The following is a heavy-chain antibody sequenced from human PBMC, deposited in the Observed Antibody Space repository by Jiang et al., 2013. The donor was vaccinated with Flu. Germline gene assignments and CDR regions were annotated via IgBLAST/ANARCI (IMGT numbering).Heavy chain of an antibody. CDR1: GDTFNIYT. J-gene: IGHJ6*02. V-gene: IGHV1-69*02. D-gene: IGHD4-23*01. Sequence: GDTFNIYTISWVRQAPGQGLEWMGRIIPMFGIAHYAQKFQGRVTITADKSTSTAYMELGGLRSEDTAVYYCARVGYGGNEYYYYGMDVWGQGTTVTVSS. CDR2: IIPMFGIA. CDR3: ARVGYGGNEYYYYGMDV.